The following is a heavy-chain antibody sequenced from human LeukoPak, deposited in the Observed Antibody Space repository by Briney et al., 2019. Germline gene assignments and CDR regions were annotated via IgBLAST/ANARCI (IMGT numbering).Heavy chain of an antibody. J-gene: IGHJ3*02. CDR1: GGTFSSYA. CDR3: ARDRGLRSFDI. V-gene: IGHV1-69*05. Sequence: GASVKVSCKDSGGTFSSYAISWVRQAPGQGLEWMGGIIPIFGTANYAQKLQGRVTITTDESTSTAYMELSSLRSEDTAVYYCARDRGLRSFDIWGQGTMVTVSS. D-gene: IGHD4-17*01. CDR2: IIPIFGTA.